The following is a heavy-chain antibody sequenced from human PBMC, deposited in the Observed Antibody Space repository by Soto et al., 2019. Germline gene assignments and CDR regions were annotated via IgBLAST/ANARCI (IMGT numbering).Heavy chain of an antibody. CDR2: ISPHNAKT. J-gene: IGHJ2*01. CDR1: GYTFSSRG. CDR3: VREAGDYDWYFDP. V-gene: IGHV1-18*01. Sequence: QAQLVQSGPEVKEPGASVKVSFKASGYTFSSRGIYWVRQAPGQGLEWMGWISPHNAKTHYAQSVQGRVTLTTDTSTSTAYMHLRSLRSDDTAVYYCVREAGDYDWYFDPWGRGTPVTVSS. D-gene: IGHD4-17*01.